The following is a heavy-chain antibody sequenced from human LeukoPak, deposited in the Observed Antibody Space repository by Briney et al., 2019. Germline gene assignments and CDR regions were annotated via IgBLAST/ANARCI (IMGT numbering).Heavy chain of an antibody. CDR2: IYYSGST. CDR1: GGSISSGDYY. D-gene: IGHD2-2*01. CDR3: ARHSIFDCSSTSCQVVDY. J-gene: IGHJ4*02. V-gene: IGHV4-39*01. Sequence: PSETLSLTCTVSGGSISSGDYYWGWIRQPPGRGLEWIGNIYYSGSTYYNPSLKSRVTISVDTSKNQFSLKLSSVTAADTAVYYCARHSIFDCSSTSCQVVDYWGQGTLVTVSS.